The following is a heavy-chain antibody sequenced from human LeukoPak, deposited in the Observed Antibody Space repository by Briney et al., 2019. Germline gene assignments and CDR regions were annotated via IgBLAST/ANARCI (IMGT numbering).Heavy chain of an antibody. Sequence: SETLSLTCTVSGGSISSGDYYWSWIRQHPGKGLEWIGYIYYSGSTYYNPSLKSRVTISVDTSKNQFSLKLSSVTAADTAVYYCARGYSYGCIDYWGQGTLVTVSS. D-gene: IGHD5-18*01. CDR1: GGSISSGDYY. V-gene: IGHV4-31*03. CDR3: ARGYSYGCIDY. CDR2: IYYSGST. J-gene: IGHJ4*02.